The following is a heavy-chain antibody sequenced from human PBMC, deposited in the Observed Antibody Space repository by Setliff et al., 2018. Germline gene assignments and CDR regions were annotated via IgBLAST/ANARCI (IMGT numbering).Heavy chain of an antibody. V-gene: IGHV1-18*01. CDR3: SRLVRYCTRTTCQRASGAEL. D-gene: IGHD2-2*01. Sequence: GASVKVSCKASGYTFSSYGITWVRQAPGQGLEWMGWISTYTGNTNHAQKLQGRVTMTTDTSTSTAYLELRSLTSDDTAVYYCSRLVRYCTRTTCQRASGAELWGQGSLVTVSS. CDR1: GYTFSSYG. CDR2: ISTYTGNT. J-gene: IGHJ4*02.